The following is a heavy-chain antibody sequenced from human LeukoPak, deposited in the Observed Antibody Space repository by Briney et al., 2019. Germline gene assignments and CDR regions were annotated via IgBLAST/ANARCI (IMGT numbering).Heavy chain of an antibody. V-gene: IGHV1-2*02. J-gene: IGHJ4*02. CDR2: INPNSGGT. D-gene: IGHD1-26*01. Sequence: GASVKVSCKASGYTFTGYYMHWVRQAPGQGPEWMGWINPNSGGTNYAQKFQGRVTMTRDTSISTAYMELSRLRSDDTAVYYCARGGIVRGSYFYYFDYWGQGTLVTVSS. CDR3: ARGGIVRGSYFYYFDY. CDR1: GYTFTGYY.